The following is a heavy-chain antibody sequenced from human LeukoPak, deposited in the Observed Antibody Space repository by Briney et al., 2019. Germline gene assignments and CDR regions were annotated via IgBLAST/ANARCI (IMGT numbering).Heavy chain of an antibody. CDR2: ITWSGGRT. V-gene: IGHV3-20*04. J-gene: IGHJ4*02. Sequence: TGGSLRLSCAASGVTFDDYVMSWVRQAPGKGLEWVSGITWSGGRTGYGDSVKGRFTISRDSAKNSLYLQMNSLRVEDTALYYCARDPSGVAVAGYFDNWGQGTLVTVSP. CDR1: GVTFDDYV. D-gene: IGHD6-19*01. CDR3: ARDPSGVAVAGYFDN.